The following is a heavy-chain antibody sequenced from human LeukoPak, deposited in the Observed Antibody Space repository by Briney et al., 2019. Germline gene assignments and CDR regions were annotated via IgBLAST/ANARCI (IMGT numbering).Heavy chain of an antibody. V-gene: IGHV4-59*08. CDR1: GGSISSYY. CDR3: ERHYYDSSGYYYVFDY. CDR2: IYYSGSA. D-gene: IGHD3-22*01. J-gene: IGHJ4*02. Sequence: PSETLSLTCTVSGGSISSYYWSWIRQPPGKGLEWIGYIYYSGSANYNPSLKSRVTISVDTSKNQFSLKLSSVTAADTAVYYCERHYYDSSGYYYVFDYWGQGTLVTVSS.